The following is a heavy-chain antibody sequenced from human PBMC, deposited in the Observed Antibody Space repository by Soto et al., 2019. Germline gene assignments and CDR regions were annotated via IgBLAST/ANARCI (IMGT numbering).Heavy chain of an antibody. CDR3: ARDPRNYDFWSGSQGYFDY. Sequence: GGSLRLSCAASGFTFSDYYMSWIRQAPGKGLEWVSYISSSGSTIYYADSVKGRFTISRDNAKNSLYLQMNSLRAEDTAVYYCARDPRNYDFWSGSQGYFDYWGQGTLVTVSS. V-gene: IGHV3-11*01. D-gene: IGHD3-3*01. J-gene: IGHJ4*02. CDR1: GFTFSDYY. CDR2: ISSSGSTI.